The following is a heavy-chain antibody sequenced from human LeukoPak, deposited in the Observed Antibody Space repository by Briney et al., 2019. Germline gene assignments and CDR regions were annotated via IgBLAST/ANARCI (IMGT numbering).Heavy chain of an antibody. D-gene: IGHD2-21*01. CDR3: ARAAYYGSYDGFDI. Sequence: KPSETLSLTCAVYGGSFSGGHYCNWIRQSPGKGLEWIGETNPSRRINYNPSLKSRVTISVDVRMNQFSLKLNSVTAADTAIYYCARAAYYGSYDGFDIWGQGSMVTVSS. CDR1: GGSFSGGHY. CDR2: TNPSRRI. V-gene: IGHV4-34*01. J-gene: IGHJ3*02.